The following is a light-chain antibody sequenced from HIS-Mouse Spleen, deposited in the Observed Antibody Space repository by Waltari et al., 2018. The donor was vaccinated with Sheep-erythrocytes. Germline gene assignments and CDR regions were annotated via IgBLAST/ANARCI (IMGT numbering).Light chain of an antibody. CDR1: SSDVGGYNY. V-gene: IGLV2-11*01. CDR3: CSYAGSYTVV. CDR2: DVS. J-gene: IGLJ2*01. Sequence: QSALTQPRSVSGSPGQSVTISCTGTSSDVGGYNYVSWYQQHPGKAPNLMIYDVSKRPSGVPDRFSGSKSGNTASLTISGVQAEDEADYYCCSYAGSYTVVFGGGTKLTVL.